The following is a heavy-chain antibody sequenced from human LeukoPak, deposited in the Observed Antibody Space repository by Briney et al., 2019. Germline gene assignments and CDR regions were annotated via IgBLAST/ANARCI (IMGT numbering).Heavy chain of an antibody. D-gene: IGHD1-26*01. CDR1: GGSISSSSYY. CDR3: ARQWVSGSYFDY. CDR2: IYYSGST. Sequence: PSETLSLTCTVSGGSISSSSYYWGWIRQPPGKGLEWIGSIYYSGSTYYNPSLKSRVTISVDTSKNQFSLKLSSVTAADTAVYYCARQWVSGSYFDYWGQGTLVTVSS. J-gene: IGHJ4*02. V-gene: IGHV4-39*01.